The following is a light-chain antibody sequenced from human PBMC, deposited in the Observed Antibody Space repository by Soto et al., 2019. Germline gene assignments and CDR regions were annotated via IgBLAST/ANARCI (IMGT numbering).Light chain of an antibody. V-gene: IGKV3-20*01. Sequence: EIVLTQSPGILSLSPGERATLSCRASQSVSSSYLAWYQQKPGQAPRLLIYGASNRATGIPDRFSASGSKTTFTLTISRLEPEDFAVYYCQQDGSSPPYTFVQWTQLEIK. CDR3: QQDGSSPPYT. CDR1: QSVSSSY. J-gene: IGKJ2*01. CDR2: GAS.